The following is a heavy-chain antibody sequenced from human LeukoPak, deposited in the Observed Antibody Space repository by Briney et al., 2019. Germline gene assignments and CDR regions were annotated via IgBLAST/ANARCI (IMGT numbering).Heavy chain of an antibody. D-gene: IGHD6-6*01. V-gene: IGHV4-61*01. J-gene: IGHJ1*01. CDR1: GGSVSSGSYY. CDR2: INHSGST. Sequence: SETLSLTCTVSGGSVSSGSYYWSWIRQPPGKGLEWIGEINHSGSTNYNPSLKSRVTISVDTSKNQFSLKLSSVTAADTAVYYCARGGAARLHFQNWGQGTLVTVSS. CDR3: ARGGAARLHFQN.